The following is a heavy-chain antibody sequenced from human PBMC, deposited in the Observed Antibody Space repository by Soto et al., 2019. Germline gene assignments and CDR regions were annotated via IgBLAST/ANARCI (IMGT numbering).Heavy chain of an antibody. D-gene: IGHD5-12*01. V-gene: IGHV4-4*07. CDR1: GTSVSNYY. CDR2: IYTSGST. CDR3: ARARLRAVYAFDI. Sequence: SETLSLTCSVSGTSVSNYYWSWIRQPAGKGLEHIGRIYTSGSTSYNPSLKSRVTMSMDTSQTQIYLNLTSVTAADTAVYYCARARLRAVYAFDIWGQGTMVTVSS. J-gene: IGHJ3*02.